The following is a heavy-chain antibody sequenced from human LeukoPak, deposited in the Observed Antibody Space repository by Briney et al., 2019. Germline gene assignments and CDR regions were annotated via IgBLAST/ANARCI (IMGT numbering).Heavy chain of an antibody. J-gene: IGHJ1*01. CDR2: IKHDGSEK. V-gene: IGHV3-7*03. Sequence: PGGSLRLSCVVSGFNFSNYWMNWVRQAPGKGLEWVANIKHDGSEKYYVDSVKGRFTISRDNAKNSLYLQMNSLRAEDTAVYYCTRGPLLGDSSGYPLFQHWGQGTLVTVSS. CDR1: GFNFSNYW. D-gene: IGHD3-22*01. CDR3: TRGPLLGDSSGYPLFQH.